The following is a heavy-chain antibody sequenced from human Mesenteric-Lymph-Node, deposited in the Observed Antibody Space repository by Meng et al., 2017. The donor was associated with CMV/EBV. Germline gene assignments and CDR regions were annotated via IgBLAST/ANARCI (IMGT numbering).Heavy chain of an antibody. V-gene: IGHV1-2*02. CDR1: RYTFTGYY. CDR3: AREYTIFGFDY. D-gene: IGHD3-3*01. CDR2: INPNSGGT. Sequence: ASVKVSCKASRYTFTGYYMHWVRQAPGQGLEWMGCINPNSGGTDYAQKFQGRVTMTRDTSISTAYMELSRLRSDDTAVYYCAREYTIFGFDYWGQGTLVTISS. J-gene: IGHJ4*02.